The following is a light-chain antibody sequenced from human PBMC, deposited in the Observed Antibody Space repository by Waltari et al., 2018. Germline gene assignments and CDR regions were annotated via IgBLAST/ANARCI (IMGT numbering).Light chain of an antibody. CDR2: WAS. J-gene: IGKJ4*01. V-gene: IGKV4-1*01. Sequence: DIVMTQSPDSLAVSLGERATINCKSSQNILYSSNSKNYLAWYQHKPGQPPKLLIYWASTRESGVPDRFGGSGSGTEFTLTISSLQAEDVAVYYCQQYYDTPLSFGGGTKVEIK. CDR3: QQYYDTPLS. CDR1: QNILYSSNSKNY.